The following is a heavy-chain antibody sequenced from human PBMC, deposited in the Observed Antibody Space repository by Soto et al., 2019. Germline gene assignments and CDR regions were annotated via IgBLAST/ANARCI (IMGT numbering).Heavy chain of an antibody. CDR3: VRDIMRASAADSLDY. V-gene: IGHV3-48*03. Sequence: GGSLRLSCAASGFTFSTYEFNWVRQAPGRGLEWISYISVSGNIIKYADSVKGRFTISRDNAENSLHLHMSSLRVDDTAVYFCVRDIMRASAADSLDYWGQGTQVTVSS. D-gene: IGHD6-13*01. CDR1: GFTFSTYE. CDR2: ISVSGNII. J-gene: IGHJ4*02.